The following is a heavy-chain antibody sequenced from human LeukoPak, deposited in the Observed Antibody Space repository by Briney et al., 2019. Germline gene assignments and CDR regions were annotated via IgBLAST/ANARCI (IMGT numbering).Heavy chain of an antibody. D-gene: IGHD3-10*01. Sequence: SETLSLTCAVYGGSFSGYYWSWIRQPPGKGLEWIGSIYYSGSTYYNPSLKSRVTISVDTSKNQFSLKLSSVTAADTAVYYCARHQTTDYYGSGRPYYMDVWGKGTTVTISS. CDR3: ARHQTTDYYGSGRPYYMDV. CDR1: GGSFSGYY. J-gene: IGHJ6*03. V-gene: IGHV4-34*01. CDR2: IYYSGST.